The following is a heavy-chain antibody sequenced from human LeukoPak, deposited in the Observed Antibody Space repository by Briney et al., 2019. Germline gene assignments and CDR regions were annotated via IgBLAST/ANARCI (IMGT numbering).Heavy chain of an antibody. D-gene: IGHD2/OR15-2a*01. CDR3: VKDLRSDFMGVLSRYLSY. V-gene: IGHV3-64D*09. Sequence: GSLRLSCSASGFTFSSFAMHWVRQAPGKGLEYVAAISRNGGSSYYADSVKGRFTISRDNSKSTLYLQMSSLRAEDTAVYLCVKDLRSDFMGVLSRYLSYWGQGTLVTVSS. CDR2: ISRNGGSS. J-gene: IGHJ4*02. CDR1: GFTFSSFA.